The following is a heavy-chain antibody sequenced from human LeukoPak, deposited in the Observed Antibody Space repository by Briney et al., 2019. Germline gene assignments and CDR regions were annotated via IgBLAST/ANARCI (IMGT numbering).Heavy chain of an antibody. V-gene: IGHV3-23*01. J-gene: IGHJ3*02. Sequence: GGSLRLSCAASGFPFSSYAMSWVRQAPGKGLEWVSVISGSGGDTYYADSVKGRFTISGDNSKNTLHLQMNSLRAEDTAVYYCARDTWDFWELLVTDGFDIWGQGTMVTVSS. CDR3: ARDTWDFWELLVTDGFDI. D-gene: IGHD1-26*01. CDR2: ISGSGGDT. CDR1: GFPFSSYA.